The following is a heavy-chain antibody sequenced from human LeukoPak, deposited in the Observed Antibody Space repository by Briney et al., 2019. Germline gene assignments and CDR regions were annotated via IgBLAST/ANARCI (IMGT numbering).Heavy chain of an antibody. CDR1: GGSISNTNW. Sequence: PSETLSLTCGVSGGSISNTNWWTWVRQPPGKGLELIGEVNLQGSTNYNPSLKGRVAISVDKSENHISLKLTSVTAADTAVYYCAREGGPYRPLDYSGEGTLVTVAS. CDR3: AREGGPYRPLDY. CDR2: VNLQGST. J-gene: IGHJ4*02. V-gene: IGHV4-4*02.